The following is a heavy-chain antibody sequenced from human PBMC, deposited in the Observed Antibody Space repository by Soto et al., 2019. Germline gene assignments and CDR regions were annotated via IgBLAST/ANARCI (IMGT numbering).Heavy chain of an antibody. Sequence: PSETVSLTCTVSGGSISSSSYYWGWIRQPPGKGLEWIGSIYYSGSTYYNPSLKSRVTISVDTSKNLFSLKLSSVTAADTAVYYCARGLKVQSELPFDAFDIWGQGTMVTVSS. D-gene: IGHD1-7*01. V-gene: IGHV4-39*01. J-gene: IGHJ3*02. CDR1: GGSISSSSYY. CDR2: IYYSGST. CDR3: ARGLKVQSELPFDAFDI.